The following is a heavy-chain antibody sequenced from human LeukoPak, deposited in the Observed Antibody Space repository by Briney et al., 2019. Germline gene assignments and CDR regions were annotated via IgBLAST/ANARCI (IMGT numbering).Heavy chain of an antibody. CDR1: GYTFTGYY. V-gene: IGHV1-2*02. D-gene: IGHD3-10*01. Sequence: ASVKVSCKASGYTFTGYYMHWVRQAPGQGLEWMGWINPNSGGTNYAQKFQGRVTMTRDTSISTAYMELSRLRSDDTAVYYCARESMVRGVISDWGQGTLVTVSS. CDR3: ARESMVRGVISD. J-gene: IGHJ4*02. CDR2: INPNSGGT.